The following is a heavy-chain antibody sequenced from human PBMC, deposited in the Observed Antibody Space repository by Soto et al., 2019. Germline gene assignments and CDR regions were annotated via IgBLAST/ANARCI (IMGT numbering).Heavy chain of an antibody. Sequence: GSLRLSCAASGFTFSNAWMSWVRQAPGKGLEWVGRIKSKTDGGTTDYAAPVKGRFTISRDDSKNTLYLQMNSLKTEDTAVYYCTTEFFSTPYYDSSGYAFDIWGQGTMVTVSS. V-gene: IGHV3-15*01. CDR3: TTEFFSTPYYDSSGYAFDI. D-gene: IGHD3-22*01. J-gene: IGHJ3*02. CDR2: IKSKTDGGTT. CDR1: GFTFSNAW.